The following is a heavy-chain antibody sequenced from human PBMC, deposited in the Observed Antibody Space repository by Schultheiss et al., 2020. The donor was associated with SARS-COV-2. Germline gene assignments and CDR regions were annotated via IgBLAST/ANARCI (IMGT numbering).Heavy chain of an antibody. CDR1: GFTFSSYD. V-gene: IGHV3-13*04. CDR3: ARDPSLDHSSSHYP. D-gene: IGHD6-6*01. Sequence: GGSLRLSCAASGFTFSSYDMHWVRQATGKGLEWVSAIGTAGDTYYQGSVKGRFTISRDNAKNSLYLQMNSLRAEDTAVYYCARDPSLDHSSSHYPWGQGTLVTVSS. J-gene: IGHJ5*02. CDR2: IGTAGDT.